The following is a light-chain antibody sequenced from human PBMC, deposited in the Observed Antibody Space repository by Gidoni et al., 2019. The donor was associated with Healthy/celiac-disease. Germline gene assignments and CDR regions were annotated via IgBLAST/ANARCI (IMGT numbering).Light chain of an antibody. CDR2: KAS. Sequence: DIQTTQSPSTLSASVGDRVTITCRARQSISSWLAWYQQKPGKAPKLLIYKASSLESGVPSRFSGSGSGTEFTLTISSLQPDDFATYYCQQYNSYSTFGQGTKVEIK. J-gene: IGKJ1*01. CDR3: QQYNSYST. V-gene: IGKV1-5*03. CDR1: QSISSW.